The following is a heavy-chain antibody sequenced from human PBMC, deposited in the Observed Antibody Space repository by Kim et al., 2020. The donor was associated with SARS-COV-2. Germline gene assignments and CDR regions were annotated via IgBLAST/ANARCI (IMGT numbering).Heavy chain of an antibody. Sequence: ASVKVSCKASGYTFTSYGISWVRQAPGQGLEWMGWISAYNGNTNYAQKLQGRVTMTTDTSTSTAYMELRSLRSDDTAVYYCARVRFLEWLLIGAFDYWGQGTLVTVSS. V-gene: IGHV1-18*01. CDR1: GYTFTSYG. CDR2: ISAYNGNT. CDR3: ARVRFLEWLLIGAFDY. J-gene: IGHJ4*02. D-gene: IGHD3-3*01.